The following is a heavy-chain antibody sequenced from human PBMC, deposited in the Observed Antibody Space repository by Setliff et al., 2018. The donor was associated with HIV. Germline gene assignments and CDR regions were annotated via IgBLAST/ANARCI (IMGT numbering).Heavy chain of an antibody. D-gene: IGHD3-22*01. J-gene: IGHJ4*02. CDR2: IYYSGST. V-gene: IGHV4-59*08. CDR3: ARGGRDFYDSSGYYWNY. CDR1: GGSISSHF. Sequence: SETLSLTCTVSGGSISSHFWSWIRQPPGKGLEWIGSIYYSGSTRYNPSLKSRVTISVDKSKNQFSLKLSSVTAADTAVYYCARGGRDFYDSSGYYWNYWGQGTLVTVSS.